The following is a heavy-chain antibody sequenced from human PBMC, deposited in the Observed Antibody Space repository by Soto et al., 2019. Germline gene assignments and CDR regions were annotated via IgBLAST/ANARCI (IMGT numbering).Heavy chain of an antibody. CDR2: INDDGIST. CDR1: GFTFSMYW. D-gene: IGHD1-1*01. Sequence: GGSLRLSCAASGFTFSMYWMHWARQVPGKGPEWVSRINDDGISTNYADSVKGRFTISRDNAKNTLYLQMNALRVEDTAVYYCTRGPRSTSTGTGAFWGQGTLVTVAS. V-gene: IGHV3-74*01. CDR3: TRGPRSTSTGTGAF. J-gene: IGHJ4*02.